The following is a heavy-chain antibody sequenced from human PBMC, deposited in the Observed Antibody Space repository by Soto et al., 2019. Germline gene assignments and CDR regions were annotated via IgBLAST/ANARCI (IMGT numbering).Heavy chain of an antibody. J-gene: IGHJ4*02. CDR1: GFTFSGSA. D-gene: IGHD3-10*01. Sequence: GALTLSCAASGFTFSGSAMHWVRQASGKGLEWVGRIRSKANSYATAYAASVKGRFTISRDDSKNTAYLQMNSLKTEDTAVYYCTITTSYGSGKYWGQGTLVTSPQ. CDR3: TITTSYGSGKY. CDR2: IRSKANSYAT. V-gene: IGHV3-73*01.